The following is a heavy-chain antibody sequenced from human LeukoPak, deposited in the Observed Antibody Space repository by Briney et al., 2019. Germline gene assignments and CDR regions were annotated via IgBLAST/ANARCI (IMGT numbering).Heavy chain of an antibody. D-gene: IGHD3-22*01. J-gene: IGHJ5*02. CDR2: IHSGGST. V-gene: IGHV3-53*01. CDR3: ARVMGYYYDSSGYENWFDP. Sequence: AGSLRLSCAASGFTVSSNSMSCVRQAPGKALEWVSVIHSGGSTYYADSVKGRLTIPRDHSKNTLYLQMNSLRAEDTAVYYCARVMGYYYDSSGYENWFDPWGQGTLVTVSS. CDR1: GFTVSSNS.